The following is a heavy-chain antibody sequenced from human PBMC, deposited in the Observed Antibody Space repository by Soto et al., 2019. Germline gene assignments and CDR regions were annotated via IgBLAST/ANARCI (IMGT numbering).Heavy chain of an antibody. J-gene: IGHJ4*02. D-gene: IGHD5-18*01. CDR2: IKSKSDGETA. CDR1: GLTFSNVW. Sequence: GSLRLSCAASGLTFSNVWMTWVRQAPGKGLEWGGRIKSKSDGETADVAAPVKGRFTISRDDSKNTVFLEMNSLKSEDTALYYCAITAMINRDSSTSFDYWGQGT. V-gene: IGHV3-15*01. CDR3: AITAMINRDSSTSFDY.